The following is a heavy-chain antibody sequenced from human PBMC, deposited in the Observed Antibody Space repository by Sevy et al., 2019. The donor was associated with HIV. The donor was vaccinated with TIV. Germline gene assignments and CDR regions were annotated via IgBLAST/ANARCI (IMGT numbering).Heavy chain of an antibody. D-gene: IGHD2-15*01. J-gene: IGHJ4*02. CDR2: ISYDGGKT. CDR1: GFTFRRYA. Sequence: QLGGPLRLSCAASGFTFRRYAMHWVRQAPGQGLESVAVISYDGGKTYHADSVKGRFTISRDNSENTLYLQMNSLRAEDTAVYYCTRDGGGDYFDYWGLGTLVTVSS. V-gene: IGHV3-30*04. CDR3: TRDGGGDYFDY.